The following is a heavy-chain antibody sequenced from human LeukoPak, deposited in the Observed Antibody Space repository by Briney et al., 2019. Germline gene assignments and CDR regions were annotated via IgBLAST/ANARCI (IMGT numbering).Heavy chain of an antibody. Sequence: SETLSLTCTVSGGSITSSNYYWGWIRQPPGKGLEWIGSIYHSGSTYYNPSLQSRVTISVDTSKHQFSLKLRSVTAADTAVYYCARQGSGSYYGWYFDLWGRGTLVTVSS. CDR2: IYHSGST. V-gene: IGHV4-39*01. J-gene: IGHJ2*01. CDR1: GGSITSSNYY. CDR3: ARQGSGSYYGWYFDL. D-gene: IGHD1-26*01.